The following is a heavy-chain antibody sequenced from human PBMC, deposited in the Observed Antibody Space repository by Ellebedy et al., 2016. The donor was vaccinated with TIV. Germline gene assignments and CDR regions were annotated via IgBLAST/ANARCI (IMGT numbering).Heavy chain of an antibody. J-gene: IGHJ4*02. D-gene: IGHD1-1*01. CDR1: GGSISNTTYY. CDR3: SSETAGTTLYY. Sequence: MPSETLSLTCTVSGGSISNTTYYWGWIRQPPGKGLEWIGNIYYTGSTYNNPSLKSRVTMSLDTSKNQFSLNLISVTAADSAVYYCSSETAGTTLYYWGQGTLITVSS. V-gene: IGHV4-39*07. CDR2: IYYTGST.